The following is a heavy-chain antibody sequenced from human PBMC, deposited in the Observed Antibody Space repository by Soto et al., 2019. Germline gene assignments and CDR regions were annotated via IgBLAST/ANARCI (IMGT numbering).Heavy chain of an antibody. CDR1: GYTFTSYG. V-gene: IGHV1-18*01. CDR2: ISAYNGNT. CDR3: ARTCDDTSCYYYYMDV. J-gene: IGHJ6*03. D-gene: IGHD2-2*01. Sequence: GASVKVSCKASGYTFTSYGISWVRQAPGQGLEWMGWISAYNGNTNYAQKLQGRVTMTTDTSTSTAYMELRSLRSDDTAVYYCARTCDDTSCYYYYMDVWGKGTTVTVSS.